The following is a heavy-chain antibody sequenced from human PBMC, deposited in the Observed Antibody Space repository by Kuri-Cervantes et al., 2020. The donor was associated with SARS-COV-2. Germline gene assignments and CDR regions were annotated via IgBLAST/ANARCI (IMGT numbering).Heavy chain of an antibody. Sequence: ASVKVSCKASGYTFTSYGISWVRQAPGQGFEWMGWISAYNGNTNYAQKLQGRVTMTTDTSTSTAYMELRSLRSDDTAVYYCARDPSLGVGYCSSTSCYYDYFDYWGQGTLVTVSS. CDR1: GYTFTSYG. J-gene: IGHJ4*02. CDR2: ISAYNGNT. CDR3: ARDPSLGVGYCSSTSCYYDYFDY. V-gene: IGHV1-18*01. D-gene: IGHD2-2*01.